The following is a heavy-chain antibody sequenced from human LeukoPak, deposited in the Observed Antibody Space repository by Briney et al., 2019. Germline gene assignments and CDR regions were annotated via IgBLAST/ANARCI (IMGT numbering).Heavy chain of an antibody. CDR3: ARVKWLVRADYGMDV. V-gene: IGHV3-21*01. Sequence: PGGSLRLSCAASGFTSSSYSMNWVRQAPGKGLEWVSSISSSSSYIYYADPVKGRFTISRDNAKNSLYLQMNSLRAEDTAVYYCARVKWLVRADYGMDVWGQGTTVTVSS. J-gene: IGHJ6*02. CDR2: ISSSSSYI. D-gene: IGHD6-19*01. CDR1: GFTSSSYS.